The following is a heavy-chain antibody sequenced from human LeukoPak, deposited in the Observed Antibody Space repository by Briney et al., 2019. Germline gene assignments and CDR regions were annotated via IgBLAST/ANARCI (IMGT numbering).Heavy chain of an antibody. V-gene: IGHV4-59*01. CDR1: GGSISSYY. CDR2: IYYSGST. D-gene: IGHD4-17*01. J-gene: IGHJ6*02. Sequence: PSETLSLTCTVSGGSISSYYWSWIRQPPGKGLEWIGYIYYSGSTSYNPSLRSRVTISVDTSKNQFPLQLRSVTAADTAVYYCAREDPQTTVPEGMDVWGQGTTVTVSS. CDR3: AREDPQTTVPEGMDV.